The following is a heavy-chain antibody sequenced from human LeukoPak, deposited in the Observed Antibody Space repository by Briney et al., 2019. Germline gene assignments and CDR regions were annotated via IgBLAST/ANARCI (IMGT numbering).Heavy chain of an antibody. J-gene: IGHJ3*02. D-gene: IGHD3-10*01. CDR3: AKASGSADAFDI. Sequence: GGSLRLSCAASGFTFSSYSMNWVRQAPGKGLEWVSGISWNSGSIGYADSVKGRFTISRDNAKNSLYLQMNSLRAEDTALYYCAKASGSADAFDIWGQGTMVTVSS. CDR1: GFTFSSYS. V-gene: IGHV3-9*01. CDR2: ISWNSGSI.